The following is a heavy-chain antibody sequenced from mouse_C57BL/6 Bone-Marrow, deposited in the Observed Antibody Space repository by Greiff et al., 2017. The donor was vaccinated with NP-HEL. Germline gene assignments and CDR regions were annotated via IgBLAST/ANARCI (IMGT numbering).Heavy chain of an antibody. CDR3: TPQTAQATSFDY. V-gene: IGHV14-4*01. D-gene: IGHD3-2*02. CDR1: GSKLTADY. CDR2: IDPSPFCT. Sequence: VQLKQSGAELVIPGASVKLSCTASGSKLTADYPPVSTTRPSHFLDFLLFIDPSPFCTEYASKFQGKATITADTSSNTAYLQLSSLTSEDTAVYYCTPQTAQATSFDYWGQGTTLTVSS. J-gene: IGHJ2*01.